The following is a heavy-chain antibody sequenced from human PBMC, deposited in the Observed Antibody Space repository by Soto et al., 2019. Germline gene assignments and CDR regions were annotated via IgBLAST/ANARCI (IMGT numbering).Heavy chain of an antibody. D-gene: IGHD2-2*01. CDR3: ARGGAVVVPGAVDRHNWFDP. CDR1: GGTFSSYS. CDR2: VIPILGMA. Sequence: QVQLVQSGAEVKKPGSSVKVSCEASGGTFSSYSFSWVRQAPGQGLEWMGRVIPILGMANYAQKFQGRVAIPADKATSTVYMELGSLRSEDTAVYYCARGGAVVVPGAVDRHNWFDPWGQGTLVTVSS. J-gene: IGHJ5*02. V-gene: IGHV1-69*02.